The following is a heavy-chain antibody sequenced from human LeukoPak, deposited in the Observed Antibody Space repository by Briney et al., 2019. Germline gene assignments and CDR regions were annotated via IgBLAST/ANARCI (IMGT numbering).Heavy chain of an antibody. J-gene: IGHJ4*02. V-gene: IGHV3-23*01. CDR2: ISGSGGST. CDR3: AKGDIVVVPAAITFTY. D-gene: IGHD2-2*01. Sequence: SGGSLRLSCAASGFTFSSYAMSWVRQAPGKGLEWVSAISGSGGSTYYADSVKGRFTISRDNSKNTLYLQMNSLRAEDTAVYYCAKGDIVVVPAAITFTYWGQGTLVTVSS. CDR1: GFTFSSYA.